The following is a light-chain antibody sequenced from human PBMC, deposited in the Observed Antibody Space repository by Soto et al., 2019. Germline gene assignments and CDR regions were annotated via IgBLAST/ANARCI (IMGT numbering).Light chain of an antibody. CDR3: MQRTHVPIT. Sequence: DVVVTQTPLSLSVTPGQPASMSCKSSQSLLYSDGKTYLYWYLQRPGRPPQLLIYDVSNRFSGVPDRFSGSGSGTDFTLKISRVEAEDVGVYYCMQRTHVPITFGQGTRLEIK. CDR1: QSLLYSDGKTY. J-gene: IGKJ5*01. V-gene: IGKV2D-29*01. CDR2: DVS.